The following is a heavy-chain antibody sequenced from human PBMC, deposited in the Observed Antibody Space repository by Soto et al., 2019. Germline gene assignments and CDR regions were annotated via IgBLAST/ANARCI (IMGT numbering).Heavy chain of an antibody. D-gene: IGHD4-17*01. CDR1: GFTFSSYS. CDR3: ARVNTVAHDAFDI. CDR2: ISSSSSYI. Sequence: EVQLVESGGGLVKPGGSLRLSCAASGFTFSSYSMNWVRQAPGKGLEWVSSISSSSSYIYYADSVKGRFTISRDNAKNPLYLQMNSLRAEDTAVYYCARVNTVAHDAFDIWGQGTMVTVSS. V-gene: IGHV3-21*01. J-gene: IGHJ3*02.